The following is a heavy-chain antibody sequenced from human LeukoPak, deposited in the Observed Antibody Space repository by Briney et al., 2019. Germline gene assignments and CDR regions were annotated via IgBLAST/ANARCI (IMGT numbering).Heavy chain of an antibody. CDR3: ARDGSGSYFSTSGYFDY. Sequence: SETLSLTCTVSGGSISSSSYYWGWIRQPPGKGLEWIGSIYYSGSTYYNPSLKSRVTISVDTSKNQFSLKLSSVTAADTAVYYCARDGSGSYFSTSGYFDYWGQGTLVTVSS. CDR2: IYYSGST. CDR1: GGSISSSSYY. D-gene: IGHD3-10*01. V-gene: IGHV4-39*07. J-gene: IGHJ4*02.